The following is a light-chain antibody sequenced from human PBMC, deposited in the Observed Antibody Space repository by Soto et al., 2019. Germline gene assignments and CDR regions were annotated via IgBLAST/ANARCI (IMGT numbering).Light chain of an antibody. CDR2: DVS. CDR3: SSYTSSTTVV. V-gene: IGLV2-14*03. CDR1: SSDVGGYNY. Sequence: QSALTQPASVSGSPGQSITISCTGTSSDVGGYNYVSWYQHHPGIAPKLMIYDVSLRPSGVSNRFSGSKSGNTASLTISGLQAEDEAYYYCSSYTSSTTVVFGGGTKLTVL. J-gene: IGLJ3*02.